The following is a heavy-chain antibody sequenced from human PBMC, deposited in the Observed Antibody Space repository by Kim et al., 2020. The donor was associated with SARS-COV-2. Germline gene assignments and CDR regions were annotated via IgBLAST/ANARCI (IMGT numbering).Heavy chain of an antibody. V-gene: IGHV5-51*01. D-gene: IGHD3-9*01. J-gene: IGHJ5*02. CDR3: ARLQRYFEIDP. Sequence: RYSPSFQGQVTISADKSISTAYLQWSSLKASDTAMYYCARLQRYFEIDPWGQGTPVTVSS.